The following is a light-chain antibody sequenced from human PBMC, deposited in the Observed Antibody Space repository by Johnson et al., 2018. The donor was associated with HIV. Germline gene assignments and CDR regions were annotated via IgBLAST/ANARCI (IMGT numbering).Light chain of an antibody. Sequence: QSLLTQPPSVSAAPGQKVTISCSGSSSNIGNNYVSWYQQVPGAAPKLLIYDNSKRPSGIPDRFSGSKSGTSATLGITGLQTGDEADYYCGTWDNSLSAGVFGSGTKVTVL. CDR2: DNS. CDR3: GTWDNSLSAGV. J-gene: IGLJ1*01. CDR1: SSNIGNNY. V-gene: IGLV1-51*01.